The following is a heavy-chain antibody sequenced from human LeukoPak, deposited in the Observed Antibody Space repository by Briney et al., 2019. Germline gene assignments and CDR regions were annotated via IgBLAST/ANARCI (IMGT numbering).Heavy chain of an antibody. CDR1: GGSIGGGVYY. V-gene: IGHV4-31*03. J-gene: IGHJ4*02. D-gene: IGHD3-10*01. Sequence: PSETLSLTCTVSGGSIGGGVYYWSWIRQHPGKGLEWIGYIYHSGSAYYNPSLKSRVTMSVDTSKNQFSLKLNSVTAADTAVYYCARDGGGGSGSYARYLDSWGQGTLVTVSS. CDR2: IYHSGSA. CDR3: ARDGGGGSGSYARYLDS.